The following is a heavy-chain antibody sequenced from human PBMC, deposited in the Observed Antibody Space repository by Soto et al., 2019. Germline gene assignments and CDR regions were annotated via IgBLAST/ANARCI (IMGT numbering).Heavy chain of an antibody. CDR1: GGSXSTSTYY. J-gene: IGHJ4*02. Sequence: SETLSLTCIVSGGSXSTSTYYWGWIRQPPGKGLEWIGNIYYSGTTSYNPSLKSRVTISVDTSKNQFSLKLNSATAADTAVYYCARQRIYYEYFFDYRGQGTLVTVSS. CDR2: IYYSGTT. CDR3: ARQRIYYEYFFDY. V-gene: IGHV4-39*01. D-gene: IGHD3-3*01.